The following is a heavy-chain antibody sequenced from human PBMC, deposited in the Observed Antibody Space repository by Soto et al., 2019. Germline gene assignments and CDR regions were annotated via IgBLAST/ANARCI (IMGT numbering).Heavy chain of an antibody. CDR3: ARIRWIREYYFDY. CDR2: IFSNDAK. Sequence: QVTLKESGPLLVKPTETLTLTCTVSGFSRSNTRMGVSWNRQPPGKALQWHAHIFSNDAKSYSTSLKSRLAISKDTSKSQVVLTVTNMDPVDTATYYCARIRWIREYYFDYWGQGTLVAVSS. J-gene: IGHJ4*02. CDR1: GFSRSNTRMG. V-gene: IGHV2-26*01. D-gene: IGHD5-18*01.